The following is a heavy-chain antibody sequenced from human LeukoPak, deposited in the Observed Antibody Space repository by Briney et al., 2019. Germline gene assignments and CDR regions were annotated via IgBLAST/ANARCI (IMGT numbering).Heavy chain of an antibody. Sequence: GGSLRLSCAAFGFTFSNYPMNWVRQAPGKGLEWVSNVRPGDSARSYADSVRGRFTISRDDAKDSLYLQMNSLRDEDTAVYYCATDSHYAFDFWGLGTLVTVSS. CDR3: ATDSHYAFDF. J-gene: IGHJ4*02. CDR2: VRPGDSAR. D-gene: IGHD4-17*01. V-gene: IGHV3-48*02. CDR1: GFTFSNYP.